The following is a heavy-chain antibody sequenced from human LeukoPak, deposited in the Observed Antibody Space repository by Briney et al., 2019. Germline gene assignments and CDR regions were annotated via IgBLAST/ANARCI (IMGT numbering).Heavy chain of an antibody. CDR1: GASIRSYY. D-gene: IGHD1-26*01. V-gene: IGHV4-59*01. CDR2: VFYTVST. Sequence: SQTLSLTCTVSGASIRSYYWSWVRQPPGQTLEWIGYVFYTVSTNYNPSLKGRVTISIDTSKSQFSLRLSSVSAADTAVYYCTCDTGGSSHLEAAFDIWGRGTLVTVSS. CDR3: TCDTGGSSHLEAAFDI. J-gene: IGHJ3*02.